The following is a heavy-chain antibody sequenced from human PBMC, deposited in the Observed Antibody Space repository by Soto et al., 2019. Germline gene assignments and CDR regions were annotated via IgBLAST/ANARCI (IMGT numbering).Heavy chain of an antibody. J-gene: IGHJ6*02. CDR2: IRSKAYGGTT. D-gene: IGHD2-2*01. Sequence: GGSLRLSCTASGFTFGDYAMSWFGQAPGKGLEWVGFIRSKAYGGTTEYAASVKGRFTISRDDSKSIAYLQMNSLKTEDTAVYYCTRPLLGYCSRTSRYAPGPYYYGMDVWGQGTTVTVSS. V-gene: IGHV3-49*03. CDR3: TRPLLGYCSRTSRYAPGPYYYGMDV. CDR1: GFTFGDYA.